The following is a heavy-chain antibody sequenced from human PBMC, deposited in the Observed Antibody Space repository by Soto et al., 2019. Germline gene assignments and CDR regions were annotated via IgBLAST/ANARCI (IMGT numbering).Heavy chain of an antibody. CDR2: ISAYNGNT. CDR3: ARDPYDYDILTGPDFFDY. Sequence: ASVKVSCKASGYTFTSYGISWVRQAPGQGLEWMGWISAYNGNTNYAQKLQGRVTMTTDTSTSTAYMELRSLRSDDTAVYYCARDPYDYDILTGPDFFDYWGQGTLVTVSS. CDR1: GYTFTSYG. J-gene: IGHJ4*02. D-gene: IGHD3-9*01. V-gene: IGHV1-18*01.